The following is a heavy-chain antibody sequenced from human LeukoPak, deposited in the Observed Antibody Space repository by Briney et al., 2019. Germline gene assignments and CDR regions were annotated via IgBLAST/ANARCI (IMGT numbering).Heavy chain of an antibody. CDR2: ISDGGSTT. D-gene: IGHD3-22*01. CDR3: SRNAYYDGSGNYYDY. Sequence: GGSLRLSCAASGFTFSSYWMHWVRQAPGKGLVWVSRISDGGSTTTYADSVKGRFTISRDNAKNTLYLQMNGLRAEDTAVYYCSRNAYYDGSGNYYDYWGQGTLVTVSS. CDR1: GFTFSSYW. V-gene: IGHV3-74*01. J-gene: IGHJ4*02.